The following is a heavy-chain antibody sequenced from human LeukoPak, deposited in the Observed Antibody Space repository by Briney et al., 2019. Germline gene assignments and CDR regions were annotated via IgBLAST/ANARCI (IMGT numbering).Heavy chain of an antibody. CDR3: YGVDY. J-gene: IGHJ4*02. V-gene: IGHV3-74*01. CDR1: GFTFSNSY. Sequence: GGSLRLSCAASGFTFSNSYMHWVRPAPGKGLEWLSYMNREGTIIGHADSVKGRFTISRDNDRDTLHLQMNSLRDDDTAVYYWYGVDYWGRGTLVTVSS. D-gene: IGHD4-17*01. CDR2: MNREGTII.